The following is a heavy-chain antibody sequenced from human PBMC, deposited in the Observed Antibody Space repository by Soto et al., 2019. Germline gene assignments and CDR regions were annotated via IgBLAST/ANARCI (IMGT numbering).Heavy chain of an antibody. V-gene: IGHV3-64*02. CDR2: ISSNGGST. CDR3: ATSDVPPPPRWEYYYYGMDV. D-gene: IGHD1-26*01. Sequence: GGSLRLSCAASGFTFSSYAMHWVRQAPGKGLEYVSAISSNGGSTYYADSVKGRFTISRDNSKNTLYLQMGSLRAEDMAVYYCATSDVPPPPRWEYYYYGMDVWGQGTTVTVSS. J-gene: IGHJ6*02. CDR1: GFTFSSYA.